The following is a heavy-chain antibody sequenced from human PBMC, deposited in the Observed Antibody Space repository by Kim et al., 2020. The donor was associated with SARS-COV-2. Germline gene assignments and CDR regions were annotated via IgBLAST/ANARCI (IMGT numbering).Heavy chain of an antibody. Sequence: SGPTLVNPTQTLTLTCTFSGFSLSTSGVGVGWIRQPPGKALEWLALIYWDDDKRYSPSLKSRLTITKDTSKNQVVLTMTNMDPVDTATYYCAHSLIAAAFWQRGFDPWGQGTLVTVSS. J-gene: IGHJ5*02. CDR3: AHSLIAAAFWQRGFDP. V-gene: IGHV2-5*02. CDR1: GFSLSTSGVG. D-gene: IGHD6-13*01. CDR2: IYWDDDK.